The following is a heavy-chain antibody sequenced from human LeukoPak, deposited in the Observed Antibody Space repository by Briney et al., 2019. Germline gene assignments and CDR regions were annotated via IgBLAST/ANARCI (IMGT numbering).Heavy chain of an antibody. J-gene: IGHJ4*02. V-gene: IGHV1-18*01. CDR1: GYTFTSYG. CDR3: ARDSPGTHCSGGSCYPGGLFDY. D-gene: IGHD2-15*01. Sequence: ASVKVSCKASGYTFTSYGISWVRQAPGQGLEWMGWISAYNGNTNYAQKLQGRVTMTTDTSTSTAYMELRSLRSDDTAVYYCARDSPGTHCSGGSCYPGGLFDYWGQGTLVTVSS. CDR2: ISAYNGNT.